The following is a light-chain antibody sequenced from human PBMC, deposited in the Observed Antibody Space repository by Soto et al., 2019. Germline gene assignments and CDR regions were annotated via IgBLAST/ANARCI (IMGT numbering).Light chain of an antibody. Sequence: DIVMTQSPDSLAVSLGERATFNCKSSQSVLYSPNNKNYLAWYQQKPGQPPKLLIYWASTRESGVPDRFSGSGSGTDFTLTISSLQAEDVAVYYCQQYYNTTVPFGQGTKVDIX. CDR2: WAS. CDR3: QQYYNTTVP. V-gene: IGKV4-1*01. J-gene: IGKJ1*01. CDR1: QSVLYSPNNKNY.